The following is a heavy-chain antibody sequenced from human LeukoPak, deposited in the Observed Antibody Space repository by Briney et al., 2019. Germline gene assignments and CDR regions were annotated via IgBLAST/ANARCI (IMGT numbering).Heavy chain of an antibody. D-gene: IGHD3-3*01. Sequence: PSETLSLTCTASGGSISSYYWSWIRQPPGKGLEWIGYIYYSGSTNYNPSLKSRVTISVDTSKNQFSLKLSSVTAADTAVYYCARVPRYDFWSGYLYYYYMDVWGKGTTATVSS. CDR3: ARVPRYDFWSGYLYYYYMDV. CDR2: IYYSGST. CDR1: GGSISSYY. J-gene: IGHJ6*03. V-gene: IGHV4-59*01.